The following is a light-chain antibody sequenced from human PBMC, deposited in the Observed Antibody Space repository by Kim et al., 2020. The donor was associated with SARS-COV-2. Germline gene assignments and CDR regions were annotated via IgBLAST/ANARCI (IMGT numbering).Light chain of an antibody. V-gene: IGLV3-19*01. CDR3: NSRDSSGYHVV. Sequence: SSELTQDSEVSVALGQTVRITCQGDSLRTSYAGWYQQRPGQAPVLVIYGKNDRPSGIPDRFSGSSSGNTASLTITGAQAEDEAAYYCNSRDSSGYHVVFGGGTQLTVL. J-gene: IGLJ2*01. CDR2: GKN. CDR1: SLRTSY.